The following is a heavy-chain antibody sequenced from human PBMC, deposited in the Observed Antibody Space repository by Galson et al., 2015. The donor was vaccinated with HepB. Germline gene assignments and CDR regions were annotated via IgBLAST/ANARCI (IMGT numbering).Heavy chain of an antibody. CDR3: AKEMYTYDPGYYFDS. CDR2: ISYDGNNK. D-gene: IGHD3-22*01. Sequence: SLRLSCAASGFSVAMYNMNWVRQAPGKGLEWVAVISYDGNNKYYADSVRGRFTISRDDSKNTLYLQMNSLRTEDTAVFYCAKEMYTYDPGYYFDSWGQGTLVTVSS. CDR1: GFSVAMYN. V-gene: IGHV3-30*18. J-gene: IGHJ4*02.